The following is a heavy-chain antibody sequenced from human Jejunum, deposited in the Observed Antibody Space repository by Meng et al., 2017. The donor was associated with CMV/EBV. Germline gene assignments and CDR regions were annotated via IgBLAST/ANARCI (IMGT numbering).Heavy chain of an antibody. Sequence: WVRQAPGQGLEWMGWINPNSGGTNEPQKFQARLTLTRDTSINTIYMELNSLRSDDTAVFFCASEGGTVVVPAVAFDVWGQGTRVTVSS. V-gene: IGHV1-2*02. J-gene: IGHJ3*01. CDR3: ASEGGTVVVPAVAFDV. D-gene: IGHD4-23*01. CDR2: INPNSGGT.